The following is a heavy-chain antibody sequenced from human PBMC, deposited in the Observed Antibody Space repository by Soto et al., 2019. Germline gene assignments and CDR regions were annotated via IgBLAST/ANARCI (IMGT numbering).Heavy chain of an antibody. CDR2: ISGNGADT. D-gene: IGHD2-2*01. J-gene: IGHJ4*02. Sequence: GGSLRLSCAASGFTFSSYAMSWVRQAPGKGLEWVSAISGNGADTSYADSVRGRFTISRDNSKNTLYLQLNTLRAEDTAVYYCARPATGVAAIDYWGQGALVTVSS. CDR1: GFTFSSYA. CDR3: ARPATGVAAIDY. V-gene: IGHV3-23*01.